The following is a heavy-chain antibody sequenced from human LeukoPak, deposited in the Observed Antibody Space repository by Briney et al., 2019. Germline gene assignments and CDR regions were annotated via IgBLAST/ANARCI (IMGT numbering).Heavy chain of an antibody. CDR1: GGSISSYY. Sequence: SETLSLTCTVSGGSISSYYWSWIRQPAGKGLEWIGRIYTSGSTNYNPSLKSRVTMSVDTSKNQFPLKLSSVTAADTAVYYCARGPPDYGDYYFDYWGQGTLVTVSS. CDR2: IYTSGST. J-gene: IGHJ4*02. D-gene: IGHD4-17*01. V-gene: IGHV4-4*07. CDR3: ARGPPDYGDYYFDY.